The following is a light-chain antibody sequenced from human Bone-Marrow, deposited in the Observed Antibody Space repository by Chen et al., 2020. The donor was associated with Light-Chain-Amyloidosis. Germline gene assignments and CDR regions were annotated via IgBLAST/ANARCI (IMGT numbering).Light chain of an antibody. V-gene: IGLV1-40*01. J-gene: IGLJ1*01. CDR3: QSYDGNLKIYV. Sequence: QSLLTQPPSVSGAPGQRVTISCTGNRANFGAGLAVHWYQQLPGKAPKLLISTNSDRTSGVPDRFCGSKSGASASLAITGLQADDEGDYYCQSYDGNLKIYVFGTGTKVTFL. CDR2: TNS. CDR1: RANFGAGLA.